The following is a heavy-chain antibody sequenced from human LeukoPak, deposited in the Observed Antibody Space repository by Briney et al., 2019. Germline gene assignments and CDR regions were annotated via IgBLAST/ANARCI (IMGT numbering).Heavy chain of an antibody. CDR2: IYSGCRS. Sequence: PGGTLRLSCAASGFSFSRYEMDWVRQAPGGGLEWVSVIYSGCRSYYADSVKGRFTISRHNSKNTLYLQMNSLRAEDTAVYYCARVIAAGLYYFDYWGQGTLVSVSS. J-gene: IGHJ4*02. V-gene: IGHV3-53*04. CDR3: ARVIAAGLYYFDY. CDR1: GFSFSRYE. D-gene: IGHD6-13*01.